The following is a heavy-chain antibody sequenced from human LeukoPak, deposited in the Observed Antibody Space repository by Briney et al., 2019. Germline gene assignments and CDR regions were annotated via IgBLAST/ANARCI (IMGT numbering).Heavy chain of an antibody. Sequence: GASVKVSCKASGYTFTGYYMHWVRQAPGQGLEWMGWINPNSGGTNYAQKFQGWVTMTRDTSISTAYMELSSLRSEDTAVYYCARWTTTFLDYWGQGTLVTVSS. CDR2: INPNSGGT. D-gene: IGHD1-1*01. CDR3: ARWTTTFLDY. V-gene: IGHV1-2*04. CDR1: GYTFTGYY. J-gene: IGHJ4*02.